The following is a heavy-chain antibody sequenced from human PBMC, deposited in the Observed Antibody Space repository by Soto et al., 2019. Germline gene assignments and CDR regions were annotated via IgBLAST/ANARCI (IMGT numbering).Heavy chain of an antibody. CDR2: IIPIFGTA. CDR3: AFPGGVATITYYYYYGMEV. CDR1: GGTFSSYA. J-gene: IGHJ6*02. V-gene: IGHV1-69*13. Sequence: GASVKVSCKASGGTFSSYAISWVRQAPGQGLEWMGGIIPIFGTANYAQKFQGRVTITADESTSTAYMELSSLRSEDTAVYYCAFPGGVATITYYYYYGMEVWGQGTTVTVSS. D-gene: IGHD5-12*01.